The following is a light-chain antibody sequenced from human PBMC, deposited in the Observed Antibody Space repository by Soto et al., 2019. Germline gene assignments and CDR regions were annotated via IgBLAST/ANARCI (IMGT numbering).Light chain of an antibody. Sequence: ETVMTQSPATLSVSLGERATLSCRASQSVNTNLAWYQQKPGQAPRLLIYGASIRATGVPARFSGSGSGTDFTLTISSMQPEDFAVYFCQQYKNWPPVTFGGGTKVEIK. CDR1: QSVNTN. CDR2: GAS. J-gene: IGKJ4*01. V-gene: IGKV3-15*01. CDR3: QQYKNWPPVT.